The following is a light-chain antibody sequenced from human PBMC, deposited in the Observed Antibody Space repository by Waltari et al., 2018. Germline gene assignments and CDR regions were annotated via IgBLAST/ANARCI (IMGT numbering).Light chain of an antibody. CDR1: QSVSSSY. J-gene: IGKJ2*01. V-gene: IGKV3-20*01. CDR3: QQYGPSPPFT. Sequence: EIVLTQSPGTLSLSPGERATLFCRASQSVSSSYLAWYQQRPGQPPRLLIYGASSRATGIPDRFSGSGSGTDFTLTISRLEPEDFAMYYCQQYGPSPPFTFGQVTKLEIK. CDR2: GAS.